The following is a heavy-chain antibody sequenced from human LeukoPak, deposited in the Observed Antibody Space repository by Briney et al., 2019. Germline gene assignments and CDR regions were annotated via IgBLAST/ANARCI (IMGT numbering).Heavy chain of an antibody. CDR3: ARDFSGSYYGSDY. CDR2: ISYDGSNK. D-gene: IGHD1-26*01. J-gene: IGHJ4*02. V-gene: IGHV3-30-3*01. CDR1: GFTFSSYA. Sequence: GRSLRLSCAASGFTFSSYAMHWVRQAPGKGLEWVAVISYDGSNKYYADSVKGRFTISRDNSKNTLYLQMNSLRAEDTAVYYCARDFSGSYYGSDYWGQGTLVTVSS.